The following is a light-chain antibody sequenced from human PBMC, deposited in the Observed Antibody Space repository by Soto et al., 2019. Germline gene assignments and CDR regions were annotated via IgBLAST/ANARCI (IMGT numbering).Light chain of an antibody. CDR1: SSDIGGYNY. CDR3: SSYTSSSTLVV. CDR2: DVS. Sequence: QSALTQPASVSGSPGQSSTISCTGTSSDIGGYNYVSWYQQHPGKAPQLMIYDVSNRPSGVSNRFSGSKSGNTASLTISGLQAEDEADYYCSSYTSSSTLVVFGGGTKVTVL. J-gene: IGLJ2*01. V-gene: IGLV2-14*01.